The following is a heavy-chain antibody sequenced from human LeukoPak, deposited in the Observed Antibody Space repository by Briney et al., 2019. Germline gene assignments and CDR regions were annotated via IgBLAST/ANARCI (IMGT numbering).Heavy chain of an antibody. Sequence: GGSLRLSCAASGFTFSNAWMSWVRQAPGKGREWGGRIKIKTDGGTTDYAAPVKGRFTISRDDSKNTLYLQMNSLKTEDTAVYYCTTDNSGYDFNYYYGMDVWGQGTTVTVSS. CDR2: IKIKTDGGTT. D-gene: IGHD5-12*01. J-gene: IGHJ6*02. CDR3: TTDNSGYDFNYYYGMDV. CDR1: GFTFSNAW. V-gene: IGHV3-15*01.